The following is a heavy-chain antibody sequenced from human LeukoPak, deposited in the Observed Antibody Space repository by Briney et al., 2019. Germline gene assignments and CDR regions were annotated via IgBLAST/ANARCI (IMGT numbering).Heavy chain of an antibody. J-gene: IGHJ4*02. CDR3: ARGHKILTGYSTVYFDY. Sequence: ASVKVSCKASGYTFTGYYMHWVRQAPGQGLEWMGWINPNSGGTNYAQKFQGRVTVTTDTSTSTAYMELRSLRSDDTAVYYCARGHKILTGYSTVYFDYWGQETLVTVSS. V-gene: IGHV1-2*02. D-gene: IGHD3-9*01. CDR1: GYTFTGYY. CDR2: INPNSGGT.